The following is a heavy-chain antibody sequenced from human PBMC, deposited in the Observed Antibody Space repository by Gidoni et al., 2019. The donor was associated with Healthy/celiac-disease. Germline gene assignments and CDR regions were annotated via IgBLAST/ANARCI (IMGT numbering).Heavy chain of an antibody. CDR1: GYTFTSYY. Sequence: QVQLVQSGAAVKKPGALVKVSCRASGYTFTSYYMHGLRQAPVQGLECMGIINPRCGSTSDAKKFQGRVTMTRETSTSTVYMELSSRRSEDTDVYYWARGFIVVVTARFGYFDYWGQGTLVTVSS. CDR3: ARGFIVVVTARFGYFDY. CDR2: INPRCGST. D-gene: IGHD2-21*02. V-gene: IGHV1-46*03. J-gene: IGHJ4*02.